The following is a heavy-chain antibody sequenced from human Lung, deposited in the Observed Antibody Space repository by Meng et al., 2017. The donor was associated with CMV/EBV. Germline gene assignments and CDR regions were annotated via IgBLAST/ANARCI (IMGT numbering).Heavy chain of an antibody. J-gene: IGHJ4*02. CDR2: VYHRGDT. CDR3: GRDQGRELINH. V-gene: IGHV4-4*02. CDR1: GDSITNHNW. Sequence: QVQLRESGPALGKPSETLSLTCAVSGDSITNHNWWAWGRQPPGKGLEWIGEVYHRGDTNYNPSLKSRVDISVDKSKNQFYLSLFSVTAADTAVYYCGRDQGRELINHWGQGTLVTVSS. D-gene: IGHD1-7*01.